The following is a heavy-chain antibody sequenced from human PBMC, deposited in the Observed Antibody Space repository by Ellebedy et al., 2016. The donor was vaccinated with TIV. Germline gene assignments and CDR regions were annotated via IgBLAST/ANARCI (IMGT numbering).Heavy chain of an antibody. D-gene: IGHD4-23*01. CDR2: MSPNSGNT. V-gene: IGHV1-8*03. Sequence: ASVKVSCKASGYTFTSYGISWVRQASGQGLEWMGWMSPNSGNTGYAQKFQGRVTITRDTSISTAYMELSGLRSEDTAVYYCARDYGGNSGWFDPWGQGTLVTVSS. J-gene: IGHJ5*02. CDR1: GYTFTSYG. CDR3: ARDYGGNSGWFDP.